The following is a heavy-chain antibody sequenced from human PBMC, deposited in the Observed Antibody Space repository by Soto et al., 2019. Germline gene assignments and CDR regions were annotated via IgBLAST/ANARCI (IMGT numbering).Heavy chain of an antibody. J-gene: IGHJ2*01. V-gene: IGHV3-72*01. Sequence: EVQLVESGGGLVQPGGSLRLSCEASGLTFNDHYMDWVLPAPGTGLEWVGRIRNKANSYTTEYAASVKGRFTISRDDSKPSLHLQMNVLKAHDTAVYYCVRALTSTWPRDFDLWGRGTLVTVSS. CDR1: GLTFNDHY. CDR2: IRNKANSYTT. CDR3: VRALTSTWPRDFDL.